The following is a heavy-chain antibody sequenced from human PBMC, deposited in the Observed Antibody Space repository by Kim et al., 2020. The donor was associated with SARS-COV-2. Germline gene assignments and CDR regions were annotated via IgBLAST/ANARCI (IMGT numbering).Heavy chain of an antibody. J-gene: IGHJ2*01. CDR2: IYHSGST. Sequence: SETLSLTCAVSGGSISSGGYSWSWIRQPPGKGLEWIGYIYHSGSTYYNPSLKSRVTISVDRSKNQFSLKLSSVTAADTAVYYCARGSPRDYWSGYYRRWYFDLWGRGTLVTVSS. V-gene: IGHV4-30-2*01. CDR3: ARGSPRDYWSGYYRRWYFDL. D-gene: IGHD3-3*01. CDR1: GGSISSGGYS.